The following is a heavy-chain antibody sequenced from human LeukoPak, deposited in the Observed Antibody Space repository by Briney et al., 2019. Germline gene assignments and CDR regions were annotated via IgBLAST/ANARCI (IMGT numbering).Heavy chain of an antibody. CDR1: GGSITIGTW. J-gene: IGHJ6*03. CDR3: GRGPRR. Sequence: PSGTLSLTCAVSGGSITIGTWWTWVRQPPGQGLEWIGEVYYSGSPNYNSSLKSRVTISLDKTKKQFLLNLTSVTAADTAVYYGGRGPRRGGKGKMATV. V-gene: IGHV4-4*02. CDR2: VYYSGSP.